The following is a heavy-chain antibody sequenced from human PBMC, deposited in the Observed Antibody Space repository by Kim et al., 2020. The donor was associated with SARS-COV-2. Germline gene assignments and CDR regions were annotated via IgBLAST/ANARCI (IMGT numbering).Heavy chain of an antibody. J-gene: IGHJ4*02. D-gene: IGHD2-2*02. Sequence: YADSVKGRFTISRDNAKNSLYLQMNSLRAEDTAVYYCASTKTKGYTGDYWGQGTLVTVSS. CDR3: ASTKTKGYTGDY. V-gene: IGHV3-21*01.